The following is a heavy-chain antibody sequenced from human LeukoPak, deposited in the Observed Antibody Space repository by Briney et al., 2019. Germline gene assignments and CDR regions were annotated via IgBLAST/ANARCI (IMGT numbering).Heavy chain of an antibody. Sequence: GGSLRLSCAASGFTFSSDAMHWVRQAPGKGLEWVAVISYDGSNKYYADSVKGRFTISRDNSKNTLYLQMNSLRAEDTALYYCAKGGYDYVEVGYFDSWGQGTLVTVSS. CDR3: AKGGYDYVEVGYFDS. CDR2: ISYDGSNK. CDR1: GFTFSSDA. J-gene: IGHJ4*02. D-gene: IGHD5-12*01. V-gene: IGHV3-30*07.